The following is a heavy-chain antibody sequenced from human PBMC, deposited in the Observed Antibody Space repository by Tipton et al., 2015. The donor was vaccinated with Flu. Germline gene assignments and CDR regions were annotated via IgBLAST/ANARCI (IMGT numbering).Heavy chain of an antibody. CDR2: INHSGST. Sequence: LRLSCTVSGGSTSSSSYYWSWIRQPPGKGLEWIGEINHSGSTNYNPSLKSRVTISVDTSKNQFSLKLSSVTAADTAVYYCARGLAGAVGPCDYWGQGTLVTVSS. J-gene: IGHJ4*02. V-gene: IGHV4-39*07. CDR1: GGSTSSSSYY. D-gene: IGHD6-19*01. CDR3: ARGLAGAVGPCDY.